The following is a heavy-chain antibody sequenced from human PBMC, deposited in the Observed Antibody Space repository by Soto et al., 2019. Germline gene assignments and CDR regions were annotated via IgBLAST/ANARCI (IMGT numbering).Heavy chain of an antibody. D-gene: IGHD6-19*01. J-gene: IGHJ6*02. CDR1: GFPFWHYG. Sequence: QVQLVESGGGVVQPGRSLRLSCVGSGFPFWHYGMHWVRQAPGKGLEWVAVIWSDGKKESYADFVKGRFTISRDNFKDTLYLHMTILRAEDTAVYYCARDRDGGWFHMDVWGQGTTVTVSS. CDR3: ARDRDGGWFHMDV. V-gene: IGHV3-33*01. CDR2: IWSDGKKE.